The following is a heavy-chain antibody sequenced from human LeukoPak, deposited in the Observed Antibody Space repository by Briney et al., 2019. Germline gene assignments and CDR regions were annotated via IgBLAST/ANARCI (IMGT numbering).Heavy chain of an antibody. Sequence: GGPLRLSCGASGFTFSSYAMTWVRQAPAKGLEWVSAISGSGGSTYYADSVKGRFTISRDNSKNSLYLQMNSLRAEDTAVYYCAQTGLRYCDWLRYWGQGTLVTASA. CDR2: ISGSGGST. V-gene: IGHV3-23*01. J-gene: IGHJ4*02. D-gene: IGHD3-9*01. CDR3: AQTGLRYCDWLRY. CDR1: GFTFSSYA.